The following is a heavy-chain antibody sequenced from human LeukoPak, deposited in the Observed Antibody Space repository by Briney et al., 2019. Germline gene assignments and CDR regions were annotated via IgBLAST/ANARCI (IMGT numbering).Heavy chain of an antibody. CDR1: GGSISSGGYY. V-gene: IGHV4-31*03. CDR2: IYYSGST. J-gene: IGHJ4*02. D-gene: IGHD6-13*01. Sequence: PSETLSLTCTVSGGSISSGGYYWSWIRQHPGKGLEWIGYIYYSGSTYYNPSLKSRVTISVDTSKNQFSLKLSSVTAADTAVYYCARGWGTIAAADYWGQGTLVTVSS. CDR3: ARGWGTIAAADY.